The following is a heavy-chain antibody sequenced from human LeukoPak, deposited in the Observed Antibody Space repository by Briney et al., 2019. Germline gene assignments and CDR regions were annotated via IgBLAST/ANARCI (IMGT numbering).Heavy chain of an antibody. CDR3: AKDRMAAGRDY. D-gene: IGHD6-13*01. CDR2: ISWNSGSI. J-gene: IGHJ4*02. CDR1: GFTFDDYA. Sequence: GGSLRLSCAASGFTFDDYAMHWVRQAPGKGLEWVSGISWNSGSIGYADSVKGRFTISRDNAKSSLYLQMNSLRAEDTAVYYCAKDRMAAGRDYWGQGTLVTVSS. V-gene: IGHV3-9*01.